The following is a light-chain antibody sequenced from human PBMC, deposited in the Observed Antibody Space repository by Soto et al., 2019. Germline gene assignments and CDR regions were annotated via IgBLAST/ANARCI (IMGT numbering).Light chain of an antibody. CDR1: QSVSSSN. CDR3: QQHGSSPPIT. CDR2: GAS. V-gene: IGKV3-20*01. J-gene: IGKJ5*01. Sequence: EIVLTQSPGSLSVSPGEGATVSWRSSQSVSSSNLAWYQQKPGQAPRLLIYGASSRATGIPDRFSGSGSGTDFTLTISRLEPEDFAVYYCQQHGSSPPITFGQGTQLEIK.